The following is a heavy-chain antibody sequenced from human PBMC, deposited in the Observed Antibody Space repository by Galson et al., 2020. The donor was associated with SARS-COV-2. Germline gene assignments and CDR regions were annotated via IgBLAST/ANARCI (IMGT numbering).Heavy chain of an antibody. D-gene: IGHD2-15*01. CDR1: GFTFDDYA. Sequence: SLKISCAASGFTFDDYAMHWVRQAPGKGLEWVSGISWNSGSIGYADSVKGRFTISRDNAKNSLYLQMNSLRAEDTALYYCAKLVYCSGGSCSDYMDVWGKGTTVTVSS. V-gene: IGHV3-9*01. J-gene: IGHJ6*03. CDR2: ISWNSGSI. CDR3: AKLVYCSGGSCSDYMDV.